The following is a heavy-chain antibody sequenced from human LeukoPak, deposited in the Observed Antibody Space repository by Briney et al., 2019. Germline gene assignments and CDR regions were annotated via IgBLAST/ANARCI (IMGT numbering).Heavy chain of an antibody. CDR2: ISSTSGYI. V-gene: IGHV3-21*01. CDR1: GCTFINYG. Sequence: PGGSLRLSCAASGCTFINYGMNWVRQAAGKGLEGVSTISSTSGYIYYADSVKGRFTISRDNAKNSLYLQMNSLRAEDTAVYYCARDSGWSNYYFDYWGQGTLVTVSS. D-gene: IGHD2-15*01. CDR3: ARDSGWSNYYFDY. J-gene: IGHJ4*02.